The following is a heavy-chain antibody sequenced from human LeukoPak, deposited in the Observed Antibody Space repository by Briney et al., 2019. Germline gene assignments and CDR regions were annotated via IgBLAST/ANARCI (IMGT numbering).Heavy chain of an antibody. CDR1: GFTFSSYD. V-gene: IGHV3-13*01. Sequence: PGGSLRLSCAASGFTFSSYDMHWVRQSTGKGLEWVSCIGTAGDTFYPDSVKGRFTISRDNAKNSLYLQMNSLRAGDTGVYYCARDTLGLYDYYFDYWGQGTLVTVSS. CDR2: IGTAGDT. D-gene: IGHD5/OR15-5a*01. J-gene: IGHJ4*02. CDR3: ARDTLGLYDYYFDY.